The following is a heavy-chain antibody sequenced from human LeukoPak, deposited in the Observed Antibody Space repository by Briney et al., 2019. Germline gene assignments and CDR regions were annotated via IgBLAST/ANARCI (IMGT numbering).Heavy chain of an antibody. J-gene: IGHJ6*02. D-gene: IGHD4-23*01. CDR2: IIPIFGTA. CDR1: GGTFSSYA. Sequence: ASVKVSCKASGGTFSSYAISWVRQAPGQGLEWMGGIIPIFGTANYAQRFQGRVTITADESTSTAYMELSSLRSEDTAVYYCARETLGGRGYYYYGMDVWGQGTTVTVSS. CDR3: ARETLGGRGYYYYGMDV. V-gene: IGHV1-69*13.